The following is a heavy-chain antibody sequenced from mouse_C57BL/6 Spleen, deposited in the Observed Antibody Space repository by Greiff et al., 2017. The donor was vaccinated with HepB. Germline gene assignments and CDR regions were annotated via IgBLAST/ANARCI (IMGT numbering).Heavy chain of an antibody. J-gene: IGHJ2*01. CDR2: INPYNGGT. CDR1: GYTFTDYY. Sequence: VQLQQSGPVLGKPGASVKMSCKASGYTFTDYYMNWVKQSHGKSLEWIGVINPYNGGTSYNQKFKGKATLTVDKSSSTAYMELNSLTSEDSAVYYCARHWDENYLDYWGQGTTLTVSS. CDR3: ARHWDENYLDY. V-gene: IGHV1-19*01. D-gene: IGHD4-1*01.